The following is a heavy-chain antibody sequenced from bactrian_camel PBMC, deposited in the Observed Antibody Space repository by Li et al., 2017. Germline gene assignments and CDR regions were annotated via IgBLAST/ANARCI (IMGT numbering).Heavy chain of an antibody. D-gene: IGHD4*01. CDR2: IDTKGTV. Sequence: HVQLVESGGGSVQAGGSMRVSCSFVVNGFKSIAMAWSRQSPIAGKRREGVVAIDTKGTVIYGDSVKGRFTISLDNDKNTVYLQMNSLKPEDTAVYYCLHVDSESGWGQGTQVTVS. V-gene: IGHV3S53*01. CDR3: LHVDSESG. CDR1: VNGFKSIA. J-gene: IGHJ4*01.